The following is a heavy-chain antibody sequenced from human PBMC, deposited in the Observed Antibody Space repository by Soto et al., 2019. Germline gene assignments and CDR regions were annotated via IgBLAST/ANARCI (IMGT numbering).Heavy chain of an antibody. CDR2: ISGRGDST. CDR3: ARRGSGSYYDY. CDR1: GFTFITYA. Sequence: EVQLLESGGGLVQPGGSLRLSCAASGFTFITYAMRWVRQAPGKGLEWVSAISGRGDSTYYADSVKGRFTISRDNSKNTLYLQMNSLRAEDTAVYYCARRGSGSYYDYWGQGTLVTVSS. V-gene: IGHV3-23*01. D-gene: IGHD1-26*01. J-gene: IGHJ4*02.